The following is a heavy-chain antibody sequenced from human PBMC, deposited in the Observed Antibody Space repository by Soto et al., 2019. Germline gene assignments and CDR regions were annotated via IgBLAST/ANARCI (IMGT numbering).Heavy chain of an antibody. CDR2: ISPYSGKT. CDR3: TRDRLTLTTSLIFDF. Sequence: QVQLVQSGAEVKKPGASVKVSCKASGYTFTNYGIAWVRQAPGPGLEWMGWISPYSGKTDYRQNLQGRVTMTADTSTTTAYMELRSLRSDDTAVYYCTRDRLTLTTSLIFDFWGQGTLVTVSS. V-gene: IGHV1-18*01. CDR1: GYTFTNYG. J-gene: IGHJ4*02. D-gene: IGHD3-9*01.